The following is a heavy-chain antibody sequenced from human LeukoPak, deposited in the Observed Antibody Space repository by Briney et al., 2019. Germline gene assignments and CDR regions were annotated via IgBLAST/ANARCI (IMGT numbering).Heavy chain of an antibody. V-gene: IGHV3-23*01. CDR1: GFTFSNYA. CDR3: AKVGIRISLIVVVFTTVDDWYFDL. Sequence: PGGSLRLSCAASGFTFSNYAMSWVRQAPGKGLEWVSGISGSGGSTYYADSVKGRLTISRDNSKNTLYLQMDSLRAEDTAVYYCAKVGIRISLIVVVFTTVDDWYFDLWGRGTLVTVSS. CDR2: ISGSGGST. D-gene: IGHD3-22*01. J-gene: IGHJ2*01.